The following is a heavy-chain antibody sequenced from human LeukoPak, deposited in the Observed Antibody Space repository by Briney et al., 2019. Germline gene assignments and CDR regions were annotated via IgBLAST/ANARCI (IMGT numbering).Heavy chain of an antibody. J-gene: IGHJ4*02. CDR3: ARRQGCSSTSCPTDY. CDR1: GYSFTTYW. Sequence: GESLTISCRGSGYSFTTYWTGWVRQMPGKGLDWMGIIYPGDSDTRYSPSFQGQVTMSADKSINTAYLQWSSLKASDTAMYYCARRQGCSSTSCPTDYWGQGTLVTVSS. V-gene: IGHV5-51*01. CDR2: IYPGDSDT. D-gene: IGHD2-2*01.